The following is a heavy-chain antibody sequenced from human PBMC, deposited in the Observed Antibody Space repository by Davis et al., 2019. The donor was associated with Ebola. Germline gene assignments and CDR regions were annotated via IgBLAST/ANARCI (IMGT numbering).Heavy chain of an antibody. CDR2: IYPADSDT. CDR3: ARLNDYYDSSGPATFSDY. D-gene: IGHD3-22*01. Sequence: KVSCKGSGYTFTSYWIGWVRQIPGKGLEWMGIIYPADSDTRYSPSFQGQVTISADRSISTAYLKLMRLKASDTAIYYCARLNDYYDSSGPATFSDYWGQGTLVTVSS. V-gene: IGHV5-51*01. CDR1: GYTFTSYW. J-gene: IGHJ4*02.